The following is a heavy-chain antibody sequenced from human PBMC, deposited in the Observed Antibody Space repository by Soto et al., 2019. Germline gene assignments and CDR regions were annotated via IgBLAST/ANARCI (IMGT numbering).Heavy chain of an antibody. D-gene: IGHD3-3*01. Sequence: QVTLKESGPVLVKPTETLTLTCTVSGFSLSNARMGVSWIRQPPGKALEWLAHIFSNDEKSYSTSLKSRLTMAQDTCKGLVVLTMTNMDPVDTATYYCARIAAEGLLSDHFDYWGQGTMVTVSS. CDR3: ARIAAEGLLSDHFDY. CDR1: GFSLSNARMG. CDR2: IFSNDEK. J-gene: IGHJ4*02. V-gene: IGHV2-26*01.